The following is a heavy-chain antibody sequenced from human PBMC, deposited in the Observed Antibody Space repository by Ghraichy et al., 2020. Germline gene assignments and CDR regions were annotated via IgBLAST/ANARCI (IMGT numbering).Heavy chain of an antibody. CDR3: ARLIYGDRENYFDY. J-gene: IGHJ4*02. V-gene: IGHV1-2*06. Sequence: ASVKVSCKASGYTFTGYYMHWVRQAPGQGLEWMGRINPNSGGTNYAQKFQGRVTMTRDTSISTAYMELSRLRSDDTAVYYCARLIYGDRENYFDYWGQGTLVTVSS. D-gene: IGHD4-17*01. CDR2: INPNSGGT. CDR1: GYTFTGYY.